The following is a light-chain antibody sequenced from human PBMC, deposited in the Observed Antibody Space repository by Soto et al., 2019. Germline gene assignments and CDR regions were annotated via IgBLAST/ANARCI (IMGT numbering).Light chain of an antibody. Sequence: SYVLTQPSSVSLAPGQTARITCGGNNIGFKSVYWYQQRPGQAPVLVVSEDTDRPAGIPERISASNSGNTATLTISGVEGGDEADYYCQVWDSGSDQLVFGGGTKLTVL. J-gene: IGLJ2*01. CDR3: QVWDSGSDQLV. V-gene: IGLV3-21*02. CDR2: EDT. CDR1: NIGFKS.